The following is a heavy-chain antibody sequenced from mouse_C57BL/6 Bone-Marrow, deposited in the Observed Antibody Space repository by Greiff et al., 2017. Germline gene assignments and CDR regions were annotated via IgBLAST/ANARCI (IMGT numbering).Heavy chain of an antibody. CDR2: IYPGDGDT. D-gene: IGHD1-1*01. V-gene: IGHV1-80*01. CDR3: AREDYYYGLDY. J-gene: IGHJ2*01. Sequence: QVQLQQSGAELVKPGASVKISCKASGYAFSSYWMNWVKQRPGKGLEWIGQIYPGDGDTNYNGKFQGKATLTADKSASTAYMQLSSLTSEDSAVYCCAREDYYYGLDYWGQGTTLTVSS. CDR1: GYAFSSYW.